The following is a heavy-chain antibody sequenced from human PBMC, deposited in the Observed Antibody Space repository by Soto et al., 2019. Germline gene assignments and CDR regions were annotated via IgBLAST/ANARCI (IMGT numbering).Heavy chain of an antibody. J-gene: IGHJ3*02. CDR3: AREGRYYYDSSSYYSLGALEI. V-gene: IGHV3-30-3*01. CDR1: GFTFSSYA. CDR2: ISYDGSNK. D-gene: IGHD3-22*01. Sequence: GGSLRLSCAASGFTFSSYAMHWVRQAPGKGLEWVAVISYDGSNKYYADSVKGRFTISRDNSKNTLYLQMNSLRAEDTAVYYCAREGRYYYDSSSYYSLGALEISGQGTMFTVSS.